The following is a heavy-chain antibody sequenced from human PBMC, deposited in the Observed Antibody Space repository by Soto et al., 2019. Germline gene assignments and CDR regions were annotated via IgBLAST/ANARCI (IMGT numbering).Heavy chain of an antibody. CDR2: ISAYNGNT. CDR1: GYTFTSYG. J-gene: IGHJ4*02. D-gene: IGHD3-22*01. V-gene: IGHV1-18*01. CDR3: AREPRMAYYDSSGYYHFDY. Sequence: ASVKVSCKASGYTFTSYGISWVRQAPGQGLEWMGWISAYNGNTNYAQKLQGRVTMTTDTSTSTAYMELRSLRSDDTAVYYCAREPRMAYYDSSGYYHFDYWGQGTLVT.